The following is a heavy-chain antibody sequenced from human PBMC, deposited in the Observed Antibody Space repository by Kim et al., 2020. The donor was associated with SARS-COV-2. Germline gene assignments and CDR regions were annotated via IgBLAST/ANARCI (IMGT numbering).Heavy chain of an antibody. V-gene: IGHV4-31*03. CDR3: ARVSSGTVTTWFDP. D-gene: IGHD4-17*01. J-gene: IGHJ5*02. Sequence: SETLSLTCTVSGGSISSGGYYWSWIRQHPGKGLEWIGYIYYSGSTYYNPSLKSRVTISVDTSKNQFSLKLISVTAADTAVYYCARVSSGTVTTWFDPWGQGTLVTVSS. CDR2: IYYSGST. CDR1: GGSISSGGYY.